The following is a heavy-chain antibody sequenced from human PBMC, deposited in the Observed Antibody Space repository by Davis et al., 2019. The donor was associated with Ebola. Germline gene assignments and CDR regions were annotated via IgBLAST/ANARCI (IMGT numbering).Heavy chain of an antibody. Sequence: GESLKTSCAASGFTFSSYAMHWVRQAPGKGLEWVAVISYDGSIKYSADSVKGRFTISRDNSKNTLYLQMNSLRAEDTAAYYCAKDSTDIVVVGSFDYWGQGTLVTVSS. D-gene: IGHD2-2*01. V-gene: IGHV3-30-3*01. CDR2: ISYDGSIK. CDR1: GFTFSSYA. J-gene: IGHJ4*02. CDR3: AKDSTDIVVVGSFDY.